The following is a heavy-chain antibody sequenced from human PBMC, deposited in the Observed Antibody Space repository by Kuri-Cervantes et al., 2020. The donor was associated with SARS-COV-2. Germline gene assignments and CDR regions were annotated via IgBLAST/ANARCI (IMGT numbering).Heavy chain of an antibody. V-gene: IGHV1-69*13. CDR1: GGTFSSYA. CDR2: IIPIFGTA. CDR3: ARGESDIATTGTRFRLAEYFQH. D-gene: IGHD6-13*01. J-gene: IGHJ1*01. Sequence: SVKVSCKASGGTFSSYAISWVRQAPGQGLEWMGGIIPIFGTANYAQKFQGRVTITADESTSTAYMELSSLRSGDTAVYYCARGESDIATTGTRFRLAEYFQHWGQGTLVTVSS.